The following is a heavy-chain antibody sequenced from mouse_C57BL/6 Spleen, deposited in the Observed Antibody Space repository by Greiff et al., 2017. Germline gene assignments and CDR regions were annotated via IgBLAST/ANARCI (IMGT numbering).Heavy chain of an antibody. V-gene: IGHV1-55*01. CDR3: ARSPFTTVVATDYFDY. CDR2: IYPGSGST. CDR1: GYTFTSYW. D-gene: IGHD1-1*01. J-gene: IGHJ2*01. Sequence: QVQLKQPGAELVKPGASVKMSCKASGYTFTSYWITWVQQRPGQGLEWIGDIYPGSGSTNYNEKFKSTATLTVDTSSSTAYMQRSSLTSEDSAVYYWARSPFTTVVATDYFDYWGQGTTLTVSS.